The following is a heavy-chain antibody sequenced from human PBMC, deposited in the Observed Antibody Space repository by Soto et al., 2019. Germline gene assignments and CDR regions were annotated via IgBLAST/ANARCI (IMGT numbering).Heavy chain of an antibody. CDR3: ARDSGYCTNGVCPYYYYYGMDV. CDR2: ICYDGSNK. Sequence: PGGSLRLSCAASGFTFSSYGMHWVRQAPGKGLEWVAVICYDGSNKYYADSVKGRFTISRDNSKNTLYLQMNSLRAEDTAVYYCARDSGYCTNGVCPYYYYYGMDVWGQGTTVTVSS. J-gene: IGHJ6*02. V-gene: IGHV3-33*01. CDR1: GFTFSSYG. D-gene: IGHD2-8*01.